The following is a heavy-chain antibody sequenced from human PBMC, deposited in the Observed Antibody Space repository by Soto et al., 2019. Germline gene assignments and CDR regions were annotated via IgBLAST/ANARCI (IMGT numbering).Heavy chain of an antibody. CDR3: AKLRGYCSGGSCYSDAFDI. D-gene: IGHD2-15*01. CDR1: GFTFSSYG. V-gene: IGHV3-30*18. J-gene: IGHJ3*02. Sequence: QVQLVESGGGVVQPGRSLRLSCAASGFTFSSYGMHWVRQAPGKGLEWVAVISYDGSNKYYADSVKGRFTISRDNSKNTLYLQMNSLRAEDTAVYYCAKLRGYCSGGSCYSDAFDIWGRGTMVTVSS. CDR2: ISYDGSNK.